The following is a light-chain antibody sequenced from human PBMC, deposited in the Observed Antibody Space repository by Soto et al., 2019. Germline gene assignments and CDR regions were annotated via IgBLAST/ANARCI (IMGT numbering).Light chain of an antibody. Sequence: LTTQSPSTLSASLGERVTITSRASQSVDSRLAGYRQKPGEAPNLLVYDASHLGTGVPSRFSGSGSGTEFTLTITGLQPEDIATYSGQHYGSVWSFGQGTKVDIK. V-gene: IGKV1-5*01. CDR2: DAS. CDR3: QHYGSVWS. J-gene: IGKJ1*01. CDR1: QSVDSR.